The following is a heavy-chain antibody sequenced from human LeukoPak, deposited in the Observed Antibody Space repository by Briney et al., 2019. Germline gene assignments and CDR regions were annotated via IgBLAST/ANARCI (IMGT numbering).Heavy chain of an antibody. J-gene: IGHJ4*02. D-gene: IGHD3-16*01. CDR3: SRGSYSPDY. Sequence: GASVKVSCKASGYTFTSYDINWVGQATGQGVEWMGWMNPNSGNTGYAHKFHGRVTMTRNTSITTAYMELSSLRSEATAVYYCSRGSYSPDYWGQGTLVTVSS. CDR1: GYTFTSYD. V-gene: IGHV1-8*01. CDR2: MNPNSGNT.